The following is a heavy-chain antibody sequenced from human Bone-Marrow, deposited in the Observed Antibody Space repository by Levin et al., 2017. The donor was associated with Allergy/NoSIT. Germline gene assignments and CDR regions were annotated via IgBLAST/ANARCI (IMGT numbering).Heavy chain of an antibody. D-gene: IGHD6-13*01. V-gene: IGHV4-38-2*01. CDR2: IYHSGST. Sequence: RSQTLSLTCAVSGYSIRSGDYWGWSRQSPGQGLEWIGSIYHSGSTHYSPSFKSRVIMSVDASKNQFSLELHSVTAADTAVYYCVRNVSLGYGKCNWFDPWGQGALVTVS. CDR1: GYSIRSGDY. CDR3: VRNVSLGYGKCNWFDP. J-gene: IGHJ5*02.